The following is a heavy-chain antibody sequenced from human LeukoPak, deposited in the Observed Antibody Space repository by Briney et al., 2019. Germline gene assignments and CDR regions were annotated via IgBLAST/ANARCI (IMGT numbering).Heavy chain of an antibody. J-gene: IGHJ3*02. CDR2: IYSGGNT. D-gene: IGHD3-16*01. Sequence: GGSLRLSCAASGFTFSDYYMSWIRQAPGKGLECVSVIYSGGNTYYEDSVKGRFIISRDNSKNTLYLQMNSLRAEDTAVYYCARGSRGIERAFDIWGQGTMVTVSS. V-gene: IGHV3-53*01. CDR3: ARGSRGIERAFDI. CDR1: GFTFSDYY.